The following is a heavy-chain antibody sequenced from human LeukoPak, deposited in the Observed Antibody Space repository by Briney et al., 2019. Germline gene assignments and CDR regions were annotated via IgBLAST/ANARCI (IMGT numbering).Heavy chain of an antibody. CDR1: GGSISSYY. V-gene: IGHV4-59*01. CDR2: IYYSGST. J-gene: IGHJ5*02. CDR3: ARTNGNVDTATDWFDP. Sequence: SETLSLTCTVSGGSISSYYWSWIRQPPGKGLEWIGYIYYSGSTNYNPSLKSRVTISVDTSKNQFSLKLSSVTAADTAVYHCARTNGNVDTATDWFDPWGQGTLVTVSS. D-gene: IGHD5-18*01.